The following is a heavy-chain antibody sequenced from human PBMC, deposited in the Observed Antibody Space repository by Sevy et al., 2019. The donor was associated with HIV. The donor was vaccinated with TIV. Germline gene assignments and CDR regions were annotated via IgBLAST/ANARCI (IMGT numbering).Heavy chain of an antibody. Sequence: SETLSLTCAVYGGSFSGYYWSWIRQPPGKGLEWIGEINHSGSTNYNPSLKSRVTISVDTSKNQFSLELSSVTAADTAVYYCAGGTGRVTGTTWDNYYYGMDVWGQGTTVTVSS. CDR1: GGSFSGYY. V-gene: IGHV4-34*01. J-gene: IGHJ6*02. D-gene: IGHD1-7*01. CDR3: AGGTGRVTGTTWDNYYYGMDV. CDR2: INHSGST.